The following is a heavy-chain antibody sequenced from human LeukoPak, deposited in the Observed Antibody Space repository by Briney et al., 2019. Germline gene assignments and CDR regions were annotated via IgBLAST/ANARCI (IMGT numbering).Heavy chain of an antibody. D-gene: IGHD3-9*01. CDR2: FDPDDGET. CDR3: STETSRFFDWSLSY. Sequence: ASVTVSCKVSGYTLTELSMHWVRQAPGKGLEWMGGFDPDDGETIYAQKFQGRLTMTEDTSTYTAYMELSSLESEDTAMYYCSTETSRFFDWSLSYWGQGTLVTVSS. V-gene: IGHV1-24*01. J-gene: IGHJ4*02. CDR1: GYTLTELS.